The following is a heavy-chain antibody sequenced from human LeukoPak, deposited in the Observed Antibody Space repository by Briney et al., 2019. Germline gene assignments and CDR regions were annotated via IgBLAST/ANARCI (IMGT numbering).Heavy chain of an antibody. Sequence: SETLSLTCTVSGGSLSSYYWSCVRQPPGKGLECIGYIYYSGITTYNPSLKSRVTISVDTSKTQFSLKLSSVTAADTAVYYCARYSILDAFDIWGQGTMVTVSS. V-gene: IGHV4-59*08. D-gene: IGHD3-3*02. CDR2: IYYSGIT. CDR3: ARYSILDAFDI. CDR1: GGSLSSYY. J-gene: IGHJ3*02.